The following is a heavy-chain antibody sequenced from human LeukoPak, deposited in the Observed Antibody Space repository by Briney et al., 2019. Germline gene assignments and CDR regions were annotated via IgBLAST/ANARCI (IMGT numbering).Heavy chain of an antibody. D-gene: IGHD3-9*01. CDR1: GYSFTSYW. CDR2: IYPDDSDT. V-gene: IGHV5-51*01. CDR3: ARVGADYDILTGYDY. Sequence: GESLKISCKGSGYSFTSYWIGWVRQMPGKGLEWMGIIYPDDSDTRHSPSFQGQDTISADKSISTAYLQWSSLKASDTAMYYCARVGADYDILTGYDYWGQGTLVTVSS. J-gene: IGHJ4*02.